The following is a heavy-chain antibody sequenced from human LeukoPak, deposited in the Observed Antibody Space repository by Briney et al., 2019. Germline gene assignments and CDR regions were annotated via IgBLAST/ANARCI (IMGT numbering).Heavy chain of an antibody. J-gene: IGHJ4*02. Sequence: SETLSLTCTVSGGSISSYYWSWIRQPPGKGLEWIGYIYYSGSTNYNPSLKSRVTISVDTSKNQFSLKLSSVIAADTAVYYCASLVVDPYYFDYWGQGTLVTVSS. V-gene: IGHV4-59*01. CDR2: IYYSGST. CDR3: ASLVVDPYYFDY. CDR1: GGSISSYY. D-gene: IGHD3-22*01.